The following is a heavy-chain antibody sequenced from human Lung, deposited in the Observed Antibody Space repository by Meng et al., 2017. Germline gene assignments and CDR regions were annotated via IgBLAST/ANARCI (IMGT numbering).Heavy chain of an antibody. CDR3: ARGTPGRSYSDY. CDR2: LGAHDGDT. J-gene: IGHJ4*02. V-gene: IGHV1-18*01. D-gene: IGHD3-10*01. Sequence: QVQPVQPGPEVKKPGASGKVSCKASDYTFTGYGVSWVRQAPGQGLEWMAWLGAHDGDTSHAPKFQGRVTVSADRPTATAYMELRSLRSDDTAVYYCARGTPGRSYSDYWGQGTLVTVSS. CDR1: DYTFTGYG.